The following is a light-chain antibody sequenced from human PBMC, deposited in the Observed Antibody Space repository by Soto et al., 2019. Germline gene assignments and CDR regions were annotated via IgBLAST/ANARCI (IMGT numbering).Light chain of an antibody. V-gene: IGLV1-44*01. CDR1: SSNIGGKT. J-gene: IGLJ3*02. CDR3: AAWDDSLNGVV. Sequence: QSVLTQPPSASGTHGQRVSISCSGSSSNIGGKTVNWYQQLPGTAPKVLIYSNNQRPSGVPDRFSGSKSGTSASLAISGLQSEDEADYYCAAWDDSLNGVVFGGGTKLTVL. CDR2: SNN.